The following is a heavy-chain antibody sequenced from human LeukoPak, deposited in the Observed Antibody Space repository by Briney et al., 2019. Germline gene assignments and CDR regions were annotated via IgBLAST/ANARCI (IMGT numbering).Heavy chain of an antibody. V-gene: IGHV3-11*01. J-gene: IGHJ5*02. CDR1: GFSFSDYY. CDR3: ATDGAGFDT. Sequence: GGSLRLSCAASGFSFSDYYMSWIRQAPGKGLEWLSYINIGCTNTHYADSVKGRFTISRDNAKKSMYLELTNLRAEDTAVYYCATDGAGFDTWGQGVLVTVSS. CDR2: INIGCTNT.